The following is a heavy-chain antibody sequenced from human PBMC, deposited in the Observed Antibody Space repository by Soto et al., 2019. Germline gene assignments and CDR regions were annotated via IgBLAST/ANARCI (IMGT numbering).Heavy chain of an antibody. J-gene: IGHJ5*02. CDR3: ARATPGYCSSTSCRGQCLVQGWFDP. CDR1: GGTFSSYA. D-gene: IGHD2-2*01. Sequence: QVQLVQSGAEVKKPGSSVKVACKASGGTFSSYAISWVRQAPGQGLEWMGGIIPIFGTANYAQKFQGRVTITADESTSTAYMELSSLRSEDTSVYYCARATPGYCSSTSCRGQCLVQGWFDPWGQGTLVTVAS. V-gene: IGHV1-69*01. CDR2: IIPIFGTA.